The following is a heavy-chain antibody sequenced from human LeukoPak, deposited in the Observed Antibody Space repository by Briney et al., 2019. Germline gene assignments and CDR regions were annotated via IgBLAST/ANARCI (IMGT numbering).Heavy chain of an antibody. CDR1: GGSIRSYY. Sequence: TSETLSLTCTVSGGSIRSYYWSWIRQPPGKGLEWIGYIYYSGSTNYNPSLKSRITISVDTSKNQFSLKLSSVTAADTAIYYCARDGRAGSLFAYWGQGTLVTVSS. V-gene: IGHV4-59*01. CDR3: ARDGRAGSLFAY. CDR2: IYYSGST. J-gene: IGHJ4*01. D-gene: IGHD6-19*01.